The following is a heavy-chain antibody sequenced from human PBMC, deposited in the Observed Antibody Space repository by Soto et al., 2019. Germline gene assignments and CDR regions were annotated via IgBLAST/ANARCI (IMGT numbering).Heavy chain of an antibody. Sequence: PSETLSLTCTVSGGSISSSSYYWGWIRQPPGKGLEWIGSIYYSGSTYYNPSLKSRVTISVDTSKKQFSLKLSSVTAADTVVSYCARHGYSYGYYYYYYMDVWGKGTTVTVSS. CDR2: IYYSGST. V-gene: IGHV4-39*01. CDR3: ARHGYSYGYYYYYYMDV. J-gene: IGHJ6*03. CDR1: GGSISSSSYY. D-gene: IGHD5-18*01.